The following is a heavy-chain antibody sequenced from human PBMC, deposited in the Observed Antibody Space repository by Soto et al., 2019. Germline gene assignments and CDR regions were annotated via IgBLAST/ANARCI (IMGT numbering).Heavy chain of an antibody. D-gene: IGHD2-2*01. J-gene: IGHJ4*02. CDR1: GFTFRSYA. Sequence: EVQLVESGGGLVQPGGSLRLSCTASGFTFRSYAMSWVRQAPGKGLEWVSSISGSGDSAFYVDSVKGRFTISRDNSKSTLYMEMNSLRADDTAIYYCAKDTAVSGTFVVVYDSWGQGSLVTVSS. V-gene: IGHV3-23*04. CDR2: ISGSGDSA. CDR3: AKDTAVSGTFVVVYDS.